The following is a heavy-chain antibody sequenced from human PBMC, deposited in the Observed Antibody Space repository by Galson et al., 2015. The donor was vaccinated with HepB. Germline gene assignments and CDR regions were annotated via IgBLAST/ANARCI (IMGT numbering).Heavy chain of an antibody. Sequence: SETLSLTCAVYGGSFSDYSWNWIRQPPGKGLEWVGEISHSGSTNYNPSLKSRVSISVDTSKNQFSLKLNSVTAADTAVYYCARHESESKTYAADNWGQGTLVTVSS. V-gene: IGHV4-34*01. CDR1: GGSFSDYS. CDR3: ARHESESKTYAADN. D-gene: IGHD2-2*01. J-gene: IGHJ4*02. CDR2: ISHSGST.